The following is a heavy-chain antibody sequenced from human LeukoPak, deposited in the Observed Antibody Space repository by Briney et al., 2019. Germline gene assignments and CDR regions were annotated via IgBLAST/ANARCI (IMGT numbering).Heavy chain of an antibody. CDR1: GSSISSGGYY. CDR2: INHSGST. D-gene: IGHD3-22*01. CDR3: AGGIGITMIP. J-gene: IGHJ5*02. Sequence: TASETLSLTCTVSGSSISSGGYYWSWIRQHPGKGLEWIGEINHSGSTNYNPSLKSRVTISVDTSKNQFSLKLSSVTAADTAVYYCAGGIGITMIPWGQGTLVTVSS. V-gene: IGHV4-39*07.